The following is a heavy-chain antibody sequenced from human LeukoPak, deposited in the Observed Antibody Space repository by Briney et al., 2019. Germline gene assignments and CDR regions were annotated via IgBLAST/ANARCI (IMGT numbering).Heavy chain of an antibody. J-gene: IGHJ5*02. CDR1: GGTLTNCP. Sequence: ASVKVSCKTSGGTLTNCPITWVRQAPGQGLEWMGWINPNSGGTNYAQKFQGRVTMTRDTSISTAYMELSRLRSDDTAVYYCAREHDSSGAGWFDPWGQGTLVTVSS. CDR2: INPNSGGT. CDR3: AREHDSSGAGWFDP. V-gene: IGHV1-2*02. D-gene: IGHD3-22*01.